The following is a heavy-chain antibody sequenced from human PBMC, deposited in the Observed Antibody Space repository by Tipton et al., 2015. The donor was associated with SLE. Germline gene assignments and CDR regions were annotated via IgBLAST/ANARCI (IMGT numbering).Heavy chain of an antibody. V-gene: IGHV4-4*08. CDR3: ASLTLWTSDFGT. D-gene: IGHD3-10*01. Sequence: TLSLTCTVSGGSISSYYWSWVRQPPGKGLEWIGYVYTGGSTNYNPSLKSRVAISADTSRNQFSLRLNSSTAADTAVYYCASLTLWTSDFGTWGQGTLVTVSS. J-gene: IGHJ5*02. CDR2: VYTGGST. CDR1: GGSISSYY.